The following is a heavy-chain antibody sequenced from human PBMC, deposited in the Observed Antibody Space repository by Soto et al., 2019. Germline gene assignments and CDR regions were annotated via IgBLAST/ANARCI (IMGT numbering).Heavy chain of an antibody. V-gene: IGHV4-39*01. CDR2: IYHTGNA. CDR1: GDTISNSGFY. D-gene: IGHD3-22*01. CDR3: ARDFFDSSDYTTNWFDP. J-gene: IGHJ5*02. Sequence: SETLSLTCSVSGDTISNSGFYWAWIRQPPGEGLEWIGSIYHTGNAYYNPSLKSRVTISVDTSKNQFSLKLTSVTAADAALYYCARDFFDSSDYTTNWFDPWGQGTLVTVSS.